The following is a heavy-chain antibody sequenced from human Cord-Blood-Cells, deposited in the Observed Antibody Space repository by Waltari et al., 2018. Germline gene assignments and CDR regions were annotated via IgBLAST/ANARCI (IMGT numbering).Heavy chain of an antibody. Sequence: QVQLQQWGAGLLKPSETLSLTCAVYGGSFSGYSWSWIRQPPGKGLEWIGEINHSGSTNYNPSLKSRVTISVDTSKNQFSLKLSSVTAADTAVYYCAKTSTIDAFDIWGQGTMVTVSS. CDR3: AKTSTIDAFDI. D-gene: IGHD1-1*01. CDR2: INHSGST. J-gene: IGHJ3*02. V-gene: IGHV4-34*01. CDR1: GGSFSGYS.